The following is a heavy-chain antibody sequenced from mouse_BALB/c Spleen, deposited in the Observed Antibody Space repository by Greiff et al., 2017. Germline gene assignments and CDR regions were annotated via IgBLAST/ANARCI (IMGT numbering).Heavy chain of an antibody. D-gene: IGHD2-1*01. V-gene: IGHV5-4*02. CDR1: GFTFSDYY. CDR3: ARDLYYGNYVAMDY. Sequence: VESGGGLVKPGGSLKLSCAASGFTFSDYYMYWVRQTPEKRLEWVATISDGGSYTYYPDSVKGRFTISRDNAKNNLYLQMSSLKSEDTAMYYCARDLYYGNYVAMDYWGQGTSVTVSS. J-gene: IGHJ4*01. CDR2: ISDGGSYT.